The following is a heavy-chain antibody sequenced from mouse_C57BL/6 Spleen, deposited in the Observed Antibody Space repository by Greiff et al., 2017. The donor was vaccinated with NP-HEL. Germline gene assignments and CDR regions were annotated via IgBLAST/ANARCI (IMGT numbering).Heavy chain of an antibody. D-gene: IGHD1-1*01. Sequence: EVQLQESGPGLVKPSQSLSLTCSVTGYSITSGYYWNWIRQFPGNKREWMGYISYDGSNNYNPSLKNRISITRDTSKNQFFLKLNSVTTEDTATYYCAREGTTEWFAYWGQGTLVTVSA. J-gene: IGHJ3*01. CDR2: ISYDGSN. CDR1: GYSITSGYY. CDR3: AREGTTEWFAY. V-gene: IGHV3-6*01.